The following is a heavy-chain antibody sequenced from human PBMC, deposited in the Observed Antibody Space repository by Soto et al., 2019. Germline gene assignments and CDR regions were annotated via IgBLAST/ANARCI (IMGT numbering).Heavy chain of an antibody. CDR1: GGTFSSYA. Sequence: QVQLVQSGAEVKKPGSSVKVSCKASGGTFSSYAISWVRQAPGQGLEWMGGIIPIFGTANSAQKFQGRVTVTADESTSTGYMGLSSLRSEDTAVYYCARDGGIAVAGGDYWGQGTRVTVSS. CDR2: IIPIFGTA. V-gene: IGHV1-69*12. CDR3: ARDGGIAVAGGDY. D-gene: IGHD6-19*01. J-gene: IGHJ4*02.